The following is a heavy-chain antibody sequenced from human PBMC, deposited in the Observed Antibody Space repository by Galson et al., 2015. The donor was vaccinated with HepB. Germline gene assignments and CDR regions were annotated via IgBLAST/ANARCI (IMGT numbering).Heavy chain of an antibody. J-gene: IGHJ4*02. CDR1: GYTFTDYY. D-gene: IGHD5-12*01. V-gene: IGHV1-69-2*01. CDR3: APQARHIVAFERASPY. CDR2: VDPEDGET. Sequence: VKVSCKVSGYTFTDYYMHWVQQAPGKGLEWMGLVDPEDGETIYAEKFQGRVTITADTSTDTAYMELSSLRSEDTAVYYCAPQARHIVAFERASPYWGQGTLVTVSS.